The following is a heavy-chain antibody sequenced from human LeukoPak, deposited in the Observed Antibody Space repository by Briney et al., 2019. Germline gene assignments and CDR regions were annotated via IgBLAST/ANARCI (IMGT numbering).Heavy chain of an antibody. J-gene: IGHJ4*02. D-gene: IGHD6-6*01. CDR3: AKDHSYSSSFFDY. CDR2: ISYDGSNR. Sequence: GGSLRLSCAASGFTFSSYGMHWVRQAPGKGLEWVAVISYDGSNRYYADSVKGRFTISRDNSKNTLYLQMNSLRAEDTAVYYCAKDHSYSSSFFDYWGQGTLVTVSS. V-gene: IGHV3-30*18. CDR1: GFTFSSYG.